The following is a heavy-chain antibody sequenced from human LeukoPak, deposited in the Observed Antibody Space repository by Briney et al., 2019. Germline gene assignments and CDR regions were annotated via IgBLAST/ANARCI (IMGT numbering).Heavy chain of an antibody. CDR1: GYTFTSYY. V-gene: IGHV1-46*01. Sequence: GASVKVSCKASGYTFTSYYMHWVRQAPGQGLEWMGIINPSGGSTSYAQKFQGRVTMTRDMSTSTVYMELSSLRSEDTAVYYCARDLRRYYYDSSGYPHDAFDIWGQGTMVTVSS. CDR3: ARDLRRYYYDSSGYPHDAFDI. CDR2: INPSGGST. D-gene: IGHD3-22*01. J-gene: IGHJ3*02.